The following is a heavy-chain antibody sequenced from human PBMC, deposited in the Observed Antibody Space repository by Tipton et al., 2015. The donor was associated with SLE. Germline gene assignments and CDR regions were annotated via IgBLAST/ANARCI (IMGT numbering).Heavy chain of an antibody. J-gene: IGHJ5*02. CDR1: GYPFSNLD. D-gene: IGHD4-23*01. V-gene: IGHV1-8*01. Sequence: QLVQSGAEVKKPGASVKVSCKASGYPFSNLDINWVRQASGQGLEYMGWINPIGETGYAQRFQGRVTWTRDTSTNTVYMELISLRPEDTAVYYCARGQGSGNYGSWFDPWGQGTLVTVSS. CDR2: INPIGET. CDR3: ARGQGSGNYGSWFDP.